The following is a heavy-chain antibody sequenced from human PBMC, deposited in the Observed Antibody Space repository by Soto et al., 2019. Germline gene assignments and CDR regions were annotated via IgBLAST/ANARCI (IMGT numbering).Heavy chain of an antibody. D-gene: IGHD5-18*01. J-gene: IGHJ4*02. CDR3: ARAGDTAMAFDY. Sequence: PAETLSLTCAVYGGSFSGYYWSWIRQPPGKGLEWIGEINHSGSTNYNPSLKSRVTISVDTSKNQFSLKLSSVTAADTAVYYCARAGDTAMAFDYWGQGTLVTVSS. CDR2: INHSGST. V-gene: IGHV4-34*01. CDR1: GGSFSGYY.